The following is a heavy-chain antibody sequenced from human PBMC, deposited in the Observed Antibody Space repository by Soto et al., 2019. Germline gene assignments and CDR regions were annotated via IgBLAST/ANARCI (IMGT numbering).Heavy chain of an antibody. J-gene: IGHJ6*04. V-gene: IGHV3-74*01. CDR1: GFTLSGRS. D-gene: IGHD3-10*01. CDR3: ARGRFGPDV. CDR2: IDNAGTDS. Sequence: EVQLVESGGGLVQPGGSLRLSCAASGFTLSGRSMHWVRQAPGKGLVWVSGIDNAGTDSTYADSVKGRFTSSRDNAKNRLYLQMNRPRVEDTAVYYCARGRFGPDVGGKGTTVTVSS.